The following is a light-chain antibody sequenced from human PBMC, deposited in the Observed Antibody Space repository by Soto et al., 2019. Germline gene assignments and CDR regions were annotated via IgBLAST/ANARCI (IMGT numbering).Light chain of an antibody. CDR1: QSLLHSNGNNF. V-gene: IGKV2-28*01. Sequence: DIVMTQSPVSLPVTPGEPASISCRSSQSLLHSNGNNFLDWYLQKPGQSPQLLIYLGSNRATGVPDRFSGSGSGTDFTLTISSLHPEDFAVYFCQQFKNYPITFGQGTRLQIK. CDR2: LGS. J-gene: IGKJ5*01. CDR3: QQFKNYPIT.